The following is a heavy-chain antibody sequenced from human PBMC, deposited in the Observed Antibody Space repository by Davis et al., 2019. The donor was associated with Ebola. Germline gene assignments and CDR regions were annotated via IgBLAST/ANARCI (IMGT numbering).Heavy chain of an antibody. Sequence: LRLSCTVSGASMTSGGYYWTWIRQHQGRGREWIGYISYGGRTSYNPSLKSRIIISEDTAKNQFSLKLSSVTAADTAVYYCAISNLWEVDSWGQGTLVTVSS. J-gene: IGHJ4*02. CDR1: GASMTSGGYY. V-gene: IGHV4-31*03. CDR2: ISYGGRT. CDR3: AISNLWEVDS. D-gene: IGHD1-26*01.